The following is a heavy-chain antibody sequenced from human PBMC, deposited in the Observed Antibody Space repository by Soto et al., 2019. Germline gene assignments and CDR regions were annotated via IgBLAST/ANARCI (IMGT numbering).Heavy chain of an antibody. J-gene: IGHJ4*02. Sequence: EAQLVESGGGSVQPGGSLRLSCAASGFTFSSHSMNGVRQAPGKGLEWVSYISTGSSIIDYAGSVKGRFTISRNDAENSLYLQMDSLRDEDTAVYYCAREGIWGQGTLVTVSS. V-gene: IGHV3-48*02. CDR2: ISTGSSII. CDR1: GFTFSSHS. D-gene: IGHD3-10*01. CDR3: AREGI.